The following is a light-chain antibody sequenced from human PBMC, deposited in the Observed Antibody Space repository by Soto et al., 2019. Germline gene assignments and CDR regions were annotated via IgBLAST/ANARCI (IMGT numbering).Light chain of an antibody. CDR2: GAS. Sequence: EIVLTQSPGTLSLSPGERATLSCRASQSVSSSYLAWYQQKPGQAPRLLIYGASSRATGIPDRFSGSGSGTYFTVTISRLEPADFAVYYCQQYGSSPPITFGPGTKVDIK. CDR1: QSVSSSY. CDR3: QQYGSSPPIT. J-gene: IGKJ3*01. V-gene: IGKV3-20*01.